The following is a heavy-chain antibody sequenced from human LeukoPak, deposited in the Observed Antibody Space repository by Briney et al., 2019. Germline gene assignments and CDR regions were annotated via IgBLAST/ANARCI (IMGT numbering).Heavy chain of an antibody. D-gene: IGHD3-16*01. CDR3: ARAPLTVTPTKSRAWGTGIKNLLFF. Sequence: SVKVSCKASGGTFISYAISWVRQAPGQGLEWMGGIIPIFGTANYAQKFQGRVTITADESTSTAYMELSSLRSEDTAVYYCARAPLTVTPTKSRAWGTGIKNLLFFWGQGTLVTVSS. J-gene: IGHJ4*02. CDR1: GGTFISYA. V-gene: IGHV1-69*13. CDR2: IIPIFGTA.